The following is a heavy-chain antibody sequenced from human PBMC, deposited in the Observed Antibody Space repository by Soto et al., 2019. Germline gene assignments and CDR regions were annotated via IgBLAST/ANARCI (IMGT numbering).Heavy chain of an antibody. D-gene: IGHD2-15*01. CDR3: ARDRGGVGWWFDL. J-gene: IGHJ2*01. CDR2: IHYTGTT. V-gene: IGHV4-59*01. CDR1: GGAISTYS. Sequence: QVQLQESGPRLVKPSETLSLTCVVSGGAISTYSWSWIRQTPGKGLEWIANIHYTGTTNYNPSLKSRVTMSVDTSKNQFSLRLTSVNAADTAIYFCARDRGGVGWWFDLWGRGTLVNVAS.